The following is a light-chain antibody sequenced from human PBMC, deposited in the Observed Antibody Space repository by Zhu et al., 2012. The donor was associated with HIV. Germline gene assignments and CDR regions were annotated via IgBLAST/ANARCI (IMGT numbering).Light chain of an antibody. CDR1: QSVYNNY. CDR2: GAS. J-gene: IGKJ4*01. CDR3: QQYGGTPQT. Sequence: EIVLTQSPGTLSLSPGERATLSCRASQSVYNNYLAWYQQKPGQAPRLLIYGASSRATGVPDRFSGSASGTDFTLTISRLEPEDFVMYYCQQYGGTPQTFGGGPRVDIK. V-gene: IGKV3-20*01.